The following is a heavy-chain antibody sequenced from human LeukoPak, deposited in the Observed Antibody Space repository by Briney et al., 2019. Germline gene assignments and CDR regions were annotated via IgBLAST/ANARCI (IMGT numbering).Heavy chain of an antibody. CDR2: ISGSGGST. V-gene: IGHV3-23*01. J-gene: IGHJ3*02. CDR3: AKDYQQRIAVAGHDAFDI. CDR1: GFTFSSYA. D-gene: IGHD6-19*01. Sequence: GGSLRLSCAASGFTFSSYAMSWVRQAPGKGLEWISAISGSGGSTYYADSVKGRFTISRDNSKNTLYLQMNSLRAEDAAVYYCAKDYQQRIAVAGHDAFDIWGQGTMVTVSS.